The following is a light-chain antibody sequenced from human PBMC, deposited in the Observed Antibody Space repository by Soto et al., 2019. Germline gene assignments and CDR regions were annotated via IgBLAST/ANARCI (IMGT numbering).Light chain of an antibody. J-gene: IGKJ1*01. CDR1: LGISSY. CDR2: AAS. CDR3: QQYYRYPRT. Sequence: AVRRTQSQSSVFTYTGDRGTITCRASLGISSYLAWYQQKPGEAPKLLIYAASTLQSGVPSRFSGSGSGKDFPLTISRQQSEDVATYYCQQYYRYPRTFGQETNVEIK. V-gene: IGKV1-8*01.